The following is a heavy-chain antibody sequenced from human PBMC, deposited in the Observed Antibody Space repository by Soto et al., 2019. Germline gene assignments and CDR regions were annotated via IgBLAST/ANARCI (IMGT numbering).Heavy chain of an antibody. Sequence: ASVKVSCKASGYTFTSYGISWVRQAPGQGLEWVGWISAYNGNTNYAQKLQGRVTMTTDTSTSTAYMELRSLRSDDTAVYYCARVECSGGSCYSDYYYYYGMDVWGQGTTVTVSS. CDR3: ARVECSGGSCYSDYYYYYGMDV. D-gene: IGHD2-15*01. J-gene: IGHJ6*02. CDR2: ISAYNGNT. CDR1: GYTFTSYG. V-gene: IGHV1-18*01.